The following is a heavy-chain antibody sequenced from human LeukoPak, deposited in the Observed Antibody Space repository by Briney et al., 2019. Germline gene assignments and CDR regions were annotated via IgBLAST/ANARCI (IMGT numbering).Heavy chain of an antibody. D-gene: IGHD2-2*01. CDR1: GFTFSSYS. V-gene: IGHV3-48*01. CDR2: ISSTGSTI. CDR3: ARCTASCYANAFDV. J-gene: IGHJ3*01. Sequence: GGSLRLSCVASGFTFSSYSMNWVRQAPGKGLEWVSYISSTGSTIYYADSVKGRFTISRDNAKNSLYLQMNSLRPEDTAVYYCARCTASCYANAFDVWGQGTLLTVSS.